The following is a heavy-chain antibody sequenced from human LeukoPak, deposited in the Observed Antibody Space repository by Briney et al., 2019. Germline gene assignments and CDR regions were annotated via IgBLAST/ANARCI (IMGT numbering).Heavy chain of an antibody. J-gene: IGHJ3*02. CDR2: IYSGGST. D-gene: IGHD2-15*01. Sequence: GGSLRLSCAASGFTVSSNYMSWVRQAPGKGLEWVSVIYSGGSTYYADSVKGRFTISRDNSKNTLYLQMNSLRAEDTAVYYCAREYCSGGSCKPRAFDIWGQGTMVTVSS. CDR3: AREYCSGGSCKPRAFDI. V-gene: IGHV3-53*01. CDR1: GFTVSSNY.